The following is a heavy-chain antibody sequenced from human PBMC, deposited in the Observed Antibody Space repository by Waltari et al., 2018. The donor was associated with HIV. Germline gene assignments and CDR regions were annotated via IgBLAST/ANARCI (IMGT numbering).Heavy chain of an antibody. D-gene: IGHD2-15*01. CDR3: ARRSYCSGGSCYTFHWFDP. CDR2: IYHSGRT. Sequence: QLQLQESGSGLVKPSQTLSLTCAVSGGSISSGGYSWSWIRQPPGRGLEWIGYIYHSGRTYYNPSLKSRVTISVDRSKNQFSLKLSSVTAADTAVYYCARRSYCSGGSCYTFHWFDPWGQGTLVTVSS. V-gene: IGHV4-30-2*01. CDR1: GGSISSGGYS. J-gene: IGHJ5*02.